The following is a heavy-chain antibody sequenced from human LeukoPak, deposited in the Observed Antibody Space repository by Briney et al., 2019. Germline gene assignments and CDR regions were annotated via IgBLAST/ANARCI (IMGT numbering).Heavy chain of an antibody. Sequence: PGGSLRLSCAASGLTFSNYAMNWVRQASGKGLEWVSGITDSGRKTYYADSVKGRFSISRDNSKNTVCLQMSDQRAEDTAVYYCAKITKATTPNYWGQGTLVTVSS. CDR2: ITDSGRKT. V-gene: IGHV3-23*01. J-gene: IGHJ4*02. CDR3: AKITKATTPNY. D-gene: IGHD4-17*01. CDR1: GLTFSNYA.